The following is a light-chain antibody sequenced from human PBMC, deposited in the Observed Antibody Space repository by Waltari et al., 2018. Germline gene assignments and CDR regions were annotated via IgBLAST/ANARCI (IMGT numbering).Light chain of an antibody. V-gene: IGKV2-29*02. CDR3: MQALQTPFT. Sequence: DIVMTQTPLSLPVTPGDPASISCRSSQSLLHSNGNTYLYWYLQKPGQPPRLLIYRVSNRFSGVPDRFSGSGSGTDFTLKVSRVEAEDVGIYYCMQALQTPFTFGPGTKLDIK. J-gene: IGKJ3*01. CDR1: QSLLHSNGNTY. CDR2: RVS.